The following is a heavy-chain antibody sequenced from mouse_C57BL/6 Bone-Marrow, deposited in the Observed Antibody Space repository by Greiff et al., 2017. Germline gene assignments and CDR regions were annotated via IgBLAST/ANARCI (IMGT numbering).Heavy chain of an antibody. CDR1: GYTFTDYD. CDR3: TTVLNWYFDV. V-gene: IGHV1-15*01. CDR2: IDPDTGGT. J-gene: IGHJ1*03. Sequence: QVQLQQSGAELVRPGASVTLSCKASGYTFTDYDMHWVKQTPVHGLEWIGAIDPDTGGTAYNQKFKGKAILTADKSSSTAYMELRSLTSEDSAVYYCTTVLNWYFDVWGTGTTVTVSS.